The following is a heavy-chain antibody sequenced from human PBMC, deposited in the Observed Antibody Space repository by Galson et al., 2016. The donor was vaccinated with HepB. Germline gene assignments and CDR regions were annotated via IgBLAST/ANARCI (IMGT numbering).Heavy chain of an antibody. D-gene: IGHD2-21*02. J-gene: IGHJ4*02. V-gene: IGHV1-46*01. CDR3: ARDWAYCNGDCYHPADYFDY. CDR1: GNTFTSYY. CDR2: INPSGRST. Sequence: SVKVSCMASGNTFTSYYIHWVRQAPGQGLEWMGIINPSGRSTTYAQKFQGRVTMTRDTSTSTVYMELSSLRSEDTAVYYCARDWAYCNGDCYHPADYFDYWGPGTLVTVSS.